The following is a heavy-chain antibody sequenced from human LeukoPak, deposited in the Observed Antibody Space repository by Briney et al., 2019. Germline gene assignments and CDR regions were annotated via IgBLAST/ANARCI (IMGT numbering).Heavy chain of an antibody. CDR2: IYYSGST. J-gene: IGHJ5*02. D-gene: IGHD6-13*01. CDR3: ARRYSSSWYVGFFDP. Sequence: SETLSLTCTVSGASIRNYYWSWIRQSPGKGLEWIGYIYYSGSTDYNPSLESRVAMSVDTSKNQFSLRLSSVTAADTAIYYCARRYSSSWYVGFFDPWGQGTLVTVSS. V-gene: IGHV4-59*08. CDR1: GASIRNYY.